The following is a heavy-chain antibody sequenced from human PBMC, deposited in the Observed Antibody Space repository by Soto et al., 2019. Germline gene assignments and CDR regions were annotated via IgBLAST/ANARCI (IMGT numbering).Heavy chain of an antibody. D-gene: IGHD1-1*01. Sequence: PGGSLRLSCAASGFTFSSYGMHWVRQAPGKGLEWVAVVSYDGSIKYYADSVKGRFTISRDNSKNTLYLQMNSLRPEDTAVYYCSKDKEYINAWYYFDYWGQGTLDTVSS. CDR1: GFTFSSYG. V-gene: IGHV3-30*18. J-gene: IGHJ4*02. CDR3: SKDKEYINAWYYFDY. CDR2: VSYDGSIK.